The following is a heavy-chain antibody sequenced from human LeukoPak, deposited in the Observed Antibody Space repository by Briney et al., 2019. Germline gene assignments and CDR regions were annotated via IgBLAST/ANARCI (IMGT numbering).Heavy chain of an antibody. CDR1: GGSIGSYY. CDR3: ARGRSGGDWFDP. Sequence: KPSETLSLTCAVSGGSIGSYYWSWIRQPPGKGLEWIGYIHDSGSTKYNPPLKSRVTMSVDASRNHLSLKLTSVTAADTAVYYCARGRSGGDWFDPWGQGTLVTVSS. CDR2: IHDSGST. V-gene: IGHV4-59*01. D-gene: IGHD3-10*01. J-gene: IGHJ5*02.